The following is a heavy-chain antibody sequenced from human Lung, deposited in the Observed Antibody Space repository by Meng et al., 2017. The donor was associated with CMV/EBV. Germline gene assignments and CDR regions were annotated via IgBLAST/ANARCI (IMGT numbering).Heavy chain of an antibody. J-gene: IGHJ4*02. CDR1: GFTFSSYG. D-gene: IGHD3-22*01. CDR2: IRYDGSNK. Sequence: GESLKISLAAPGFTFSSYGMHWVRQAPGKGLEWVAFIRYDGSNKYYADSVKGRFTISRDNSKNTLDLQMNCLSAEDTAVYYCAKDPNPHYYDSSGLDYWGQGTLVTVSS. V-gene: IGHV3-30*02. CDR3: AKDPNPHYYDSSGLDY.